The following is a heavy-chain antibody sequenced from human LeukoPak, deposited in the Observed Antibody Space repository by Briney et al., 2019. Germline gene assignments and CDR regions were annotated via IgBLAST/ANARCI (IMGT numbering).Heavy chain of an antibody. J-gene: IGHJ4*02. CDR2: ISGSGGST. Sequence: GGSLRLSCVASGFTFSTYGMSRVRQAPGKGLEWVSAISGSGGSTYYADSVKGRFTISRDNSNNTLFLQMNSLRGEDTALYYFSRETIVVAATPTADSGQGRLVTVSS. V-gene: IGHV3-23*01. CDR1: GFTFSTYG. CDR3: SRETIVVAATPTAD. D-gene: IGHD2-15*01.